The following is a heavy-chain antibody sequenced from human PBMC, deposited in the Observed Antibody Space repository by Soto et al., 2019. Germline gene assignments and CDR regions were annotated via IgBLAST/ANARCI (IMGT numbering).Heavy chain of an antibody. CDR3: STGHEDPYALLSDDDY. CDR1: GFTFSNAW. D-gene: IGHD2-8*01. J-gene: IGHJ4*02. Sequence: EVQLVESGGGLVKPGGSLRLSCAASGFTFSNAWMSWVRQAPGKGLEWVGRIKSKTDGGTTDYAAPVKGRFTISRDDSKNTLYLQMNSLKTEDTAVYYCSTGHEDPYALLSDDDYWGQGTLVTVSS. V-gene: IGHV3-15*01. CDR2: IKSKTDGGTT.